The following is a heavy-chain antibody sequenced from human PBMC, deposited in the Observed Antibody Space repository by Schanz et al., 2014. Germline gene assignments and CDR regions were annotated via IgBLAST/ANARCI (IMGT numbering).Heavy chain of an antibody. CDR1: GFTVSSNY. CDR3: ARPFLGYYGDLAY. J-gene: IGHJ4*02. CDR2: IYSGGST. D-gene: IGHD4-17*01. Sequence: EVQLVESGGGLIQPGGSLRLSCAASGFTVSSNYMSWVRQAPGKGLEWVAVIYSGGSTFYTDSVKGRFTISGDNYKNTLYLQMNSLSAEDTAVYFCARPFLGYYGDLAYWGQGTLLTVSS. V-gene: IGHV3-53*01.